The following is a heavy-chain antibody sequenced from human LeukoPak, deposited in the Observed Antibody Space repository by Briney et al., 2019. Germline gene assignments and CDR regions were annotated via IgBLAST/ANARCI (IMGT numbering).Heavy chain of an antibody. Sequence: ASMKVSGKVSGYTLTELSMHWVRQAPGKGLEWMGGFDPEDGETIYAQKFQGRVTMTEDTSTDTAYMELSSLRSEDTAVYYCATDLHGGKFPIDYWGQGTLVTVSS. CDR3: ATDLHGGKFPIDY. V-gene: IGHV1-24*01. CDR1: GYTLTELS. CDR2: FDPEDGET. J-gene: IGHJ4*02. D-gene: IGHD4-23*01.